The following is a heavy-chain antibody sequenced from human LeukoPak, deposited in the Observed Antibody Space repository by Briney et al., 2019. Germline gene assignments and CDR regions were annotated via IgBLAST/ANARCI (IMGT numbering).Heavy chain of an antibody. D-gene: IGHD3-16*01. CDR2: IYSSGTT. Sequence: SETLSLTCTVSDGSINGYYWSWIRKPAGKGLEWIGRIYSSGTTNYNPSLKSRVTMSVETSKNQFSLKMNSVTAADTAVYYCARVVLGDWFDPWGQGTLVTVSS. J-gene: IGHJ5*02. CDR1: DGSINGYY. CDR3: ARVVLGDWFDP. V-gene: IGHV4-4*07.